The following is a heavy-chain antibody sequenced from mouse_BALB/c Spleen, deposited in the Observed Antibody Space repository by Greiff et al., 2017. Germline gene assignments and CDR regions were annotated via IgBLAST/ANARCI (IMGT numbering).Heavy chain of an antibody. Sequence: EVQLVESGGGLVKPGGSLKLSCAASGFTFSDYYMYWVRQTPEKRLEWVATISDGGSYTYYPDSVKGRFTISRDNAKNNLYLQMSSLKSEDTAMYYCARDYGNYPSWFAYWGQGTLVTVSA. D-gene: IGHD2-1*01. CDR2: ISDGGSYT. CDR1: GFTFSDYY. J-gene: IGHJ3*01. CDR3: ARDYGNYPSWFAY. V-gene: IGHV5-4*02.